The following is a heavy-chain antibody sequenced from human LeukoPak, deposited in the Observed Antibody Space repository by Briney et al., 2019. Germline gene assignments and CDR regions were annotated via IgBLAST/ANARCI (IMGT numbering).Heavy chain of an antibody. CDR2: INYGGST. Sequence: PSETLSLPCAVSEKSFCAYYLKWVRPSPGKGLGWVGEINYGGSTNYTPSLEGRGTILIDTSKNQFSLKLTSVTAADTAVYYCARGFPPGSGSRGSHAFDVWGQGTMVTVSS. J-gene: IGHJ3*01. D-gene: IGHD6-19*01. CDR3: ARGFPPGSGSRGSHAFDV. CDR1: EKSFCAYY. V-gene: IGHV4-34*01.